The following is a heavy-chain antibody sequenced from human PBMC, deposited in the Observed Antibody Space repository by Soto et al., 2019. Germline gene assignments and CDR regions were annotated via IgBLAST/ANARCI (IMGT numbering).Heavy chain of an antibody. Sequence: QVQLVESGGGVVQPGRSLRLSCAASGFTFSSYGMHWVRQAPGKGLEWVAVIWYDGSNKYYADSVKGRFTISRDNSKNTLYLPMNSLRAEDTAVYYCATSGSYRSRVDYWGQGTLVTVSS. J-gene: IGHJ4*02. CDR1: GFTFSSYG. V-gene: IGHV3-33*01. D-gene: IGHD1-26*01. CDR3: ATSGSYRSRVDY. CDR2: IWYDGSNK.